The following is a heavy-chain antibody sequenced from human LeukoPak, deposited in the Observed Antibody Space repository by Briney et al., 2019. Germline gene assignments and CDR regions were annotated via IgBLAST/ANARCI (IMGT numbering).Heavy chain of an antibody. CDR2: INPSGGST. V-gene: IGHV1-46*01. D-gene: IGHD3-10*01. CDR1: GYTFTSYF. CDR3: ANSGSYSQFDY. J-gene: IGHJ4*02. Sequence: GASVKVSCKASGYTFTSYFMRWVRQAPGHGLEWMGIINPSGGSTTYAQKFQGRVTMTRDTSTSTVYMELNSLTSEDTAVYYCANSGSYSQFDYWGQGTLVTVSS.